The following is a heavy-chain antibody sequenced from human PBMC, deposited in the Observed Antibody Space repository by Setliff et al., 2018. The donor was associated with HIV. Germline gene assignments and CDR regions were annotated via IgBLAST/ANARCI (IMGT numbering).Heavy chain of an antibody. CDR1: GYSISSGYY. Sequence: SETLSLTCTVSGYSISSGYYWGWIRQPPGKGLEWIGSIYHSGSTYYNPSLKSRVTISVDTSKNQFSLKLSSVTAADTAVYHCARDDSSGWHFYYYYGMDVWGQGTTVTVSS. D-gene: IGHD6-19*01. CDR3: ARDDSSGWHFYYYYGMDV. V-gene: IGHV4-38-2*02. CDR2: IYHSGST. J-gene: IGHJ6*02.